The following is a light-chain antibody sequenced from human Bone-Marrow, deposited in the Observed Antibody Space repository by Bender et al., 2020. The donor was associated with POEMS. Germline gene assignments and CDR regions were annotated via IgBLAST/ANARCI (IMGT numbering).Light chain of an antibody. CDR1: NTVSHS. CDR3: QVWDSSTDHPGV. J-gene: IGLJ3*02. V-gene: IGLV3-21*02. CDR2: DDF. Sequence: SSVLTQAPSVSVAPGQTARITCGDTNTVSHSVHWYQQKPGQAPVLVIYDDFDRPSGIPERFSGSKSGNTATLTISRVEDGDEADYYCQVWDSSTDHPGVFGGGTKLTVL.